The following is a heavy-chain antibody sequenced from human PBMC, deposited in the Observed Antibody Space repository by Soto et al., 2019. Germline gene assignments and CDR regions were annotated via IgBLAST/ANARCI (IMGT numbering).Heavy chain of an antibody. CDR3: AISYSRAYYYYYMDA. V-gene: IGHV1-18*01. CDR1: GYTFTSYG. Sequence: GASVKVSCKASGYTFTSYGISWVRQAPGQGLEWMGWISAYNGNTNYAQKLQGRVTMTTDTSTSTAYMELRSLRSDDTAVYYCAISYSRAYYYYYMDAWGKGTTVTVSS. J-gene: IGHJ6*03. CDR2: ISAYNGNT. D-gene: IGHD6-13*01.